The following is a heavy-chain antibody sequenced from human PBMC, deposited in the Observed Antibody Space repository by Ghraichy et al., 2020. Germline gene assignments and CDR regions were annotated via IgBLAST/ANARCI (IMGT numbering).Heavy chain of an antibody. V-gene: IGHV4-59*01. CDR3: ARVFSGYQGHLRGYYYYMDV. Sequence: SETLSLTCTVSGGPISGYYWSWIRQPPGKGLEWIGYIYYSGITNYTPSLNSRVTISVDTSKNQFSLKLSSVTAADTAVYYCARVFSGYQGHLRGYYYYMDVWGKGTTVAVSS. CDR2: IYYSGIT. CDR1: GGPISGYY. J-gene: IGHJ6*03. D-gene: IGHD2-2*01.